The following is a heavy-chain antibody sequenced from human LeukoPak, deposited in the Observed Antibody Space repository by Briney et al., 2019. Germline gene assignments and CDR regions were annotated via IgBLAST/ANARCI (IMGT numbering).Heavy chain of an antibody. J-gene: IGHJ3*02. V-gene: IGHV3-30*04. CDR2: ISYDGSNK. CDR1: GFTFSSYA. Sequence: GGSLRLSCAASGFTFSSYAMHWVRQAPGKGLEWVAVISYDGSNKYYADSVKGRFTISRDNSKNTLYLQMNSLRAEDTAVYYCARGQYYDFWSGYGSDAFDIWGQGTMVTVSS. CDR3: ARGQYYDFWSGYGSDAFDI. D-gene: IGHD3-3*01.